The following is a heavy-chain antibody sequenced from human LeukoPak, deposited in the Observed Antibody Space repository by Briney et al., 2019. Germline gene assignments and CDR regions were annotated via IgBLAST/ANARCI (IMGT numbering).Heavy chain of an antibody. CDR2: IIPIFGTA. D-gene: IGHD2-2*01. V-gene: IGHV1-69*13. Sequence: SVKVSCKASEGTFSSYAISWVGQAPGQGLEWMGGIIPIFGTANYAQKFQGRVTITADESTSTAYMELSSLRSEDTAVYYCARAYCSSTSCPFDYWGQGTLVTVSS. CDR3: ARAYCSSTSCPFDY. J-gene: IGHJ4*02. CDR1: EGTFSSYA.